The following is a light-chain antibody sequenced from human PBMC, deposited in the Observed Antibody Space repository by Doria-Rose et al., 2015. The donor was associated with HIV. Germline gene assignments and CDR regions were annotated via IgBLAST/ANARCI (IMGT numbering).Light chain of an antibody. CDR1: PNVSTY. V-gene: IGKV1-39*01. J-gene: IGKJ1*01. Sequence: DIRLTQSPSSLSASIGDRFTLTCRSSPNVSTYLNWIQQEPGKAPQLLIYAASLMQSGSPSRFSGSGSWTDFTLTSSGLQPGDVATYYSQHTYSSPPWTFRQGPK. CDR3: QHTYSSPPWT. CDR2: AAS.